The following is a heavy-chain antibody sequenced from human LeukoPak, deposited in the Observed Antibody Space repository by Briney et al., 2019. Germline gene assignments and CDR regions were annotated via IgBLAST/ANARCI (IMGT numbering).Heavy chain of an antibody. CDR1: GYTFTGYY. CDR2: INPNSGDT. J-gene: IGHJ4*02. V-gene: IGHV1-2*02. Sequence: GASVKVSCKASGYTFTGYYMHWVRQAPGQWLEWMGWINPNSGDTNYAQKFQGRVTMTRDTSISTAYMELSRLRSDDTAVYYCARVRYRLAETYIDYWGQGTLVTVSS. D-gene: IGHD3-16*01. CDR3: ARVRYRLAETYIDY.